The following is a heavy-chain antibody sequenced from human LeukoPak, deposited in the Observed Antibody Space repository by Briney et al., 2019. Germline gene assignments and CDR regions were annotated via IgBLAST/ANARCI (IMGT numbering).Heavy chain of an antibody. CDR2: IYPGDSDT. CDR3: ARSWGCSGYCNFDY. Sequence: GESLKISCKGSGYSFSNYWIAWVRQMPGKGLEWMGIIYPGDSDTGYSPSFQGQVTISADKSISTAYLQWSSLKASDTAMYYCARSWGCSGYCNFDYWGQGTLVTVSS. CDR1: GYSFSNYW. J-gene: IGHJ4*02. D-gene: IGHD3-22*01. V-gene: IGHV5-51*01.